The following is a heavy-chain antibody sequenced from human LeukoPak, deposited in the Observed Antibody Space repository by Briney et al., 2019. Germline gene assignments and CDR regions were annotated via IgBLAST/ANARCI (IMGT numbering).Heavy chain of an antibody. CDR1: GYIFSSYG. CDR3: ARGAGGYSYGFDF. J-gene: IGHJ4*02. CDR2: INPHSGGT. D-gene: IGHD5-18*01. V-gene: IGHV1-2*02. Sequence: ASVKVSCKASGYIFSSYGITWVRQAPGQGLEWMGWINPHSGGTNYAQKFQGRVTMTRDTSISTAYMELSRLRSDDTAVYYCARGAGGYSYGFDFWGQGTLVAVSS.